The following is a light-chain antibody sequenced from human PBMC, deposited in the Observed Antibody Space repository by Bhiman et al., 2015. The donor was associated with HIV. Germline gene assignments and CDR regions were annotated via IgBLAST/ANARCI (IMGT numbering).Light chain of an antibody. V-gene: IGLV3-1*01. Sequence: SYELTQPPSVSVSPGQTASITCSGDKLGSKYASWYQQRPGQSPVLVIYQDNKRPSGVPNRFSGSKSGNTASLTISGLQAEDEADYYCCSYAGSYTWVFGGGTKLTVL. CDR2: QDN. CDR1: KLGSKY. CDR3: CSYAGSYTWV. J-gene: IGLJ3*02.